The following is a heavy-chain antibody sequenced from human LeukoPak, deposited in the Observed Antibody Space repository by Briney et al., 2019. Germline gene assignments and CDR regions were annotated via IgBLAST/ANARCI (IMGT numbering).Heavy chain of an antibody. CDR3: ASLYGSGSFFDYYYGMDV. J-gene: IGHJ6*02. D-gene: IGHD3-10*01. V-gene: IGHV4-59*01. CDR2: IHYSGST. Sequence: ASETLSLTCTVSGGSISSYYWSWIRQPPGKGLEWIGYIHYSGSTNYDPSLESRVTISVDTSKNQFSLKLSSVTAADTAVYYCASLYGSGSFFDYYYGMDVWGQGTTVTVSS. CDR1: GGSISSYY.